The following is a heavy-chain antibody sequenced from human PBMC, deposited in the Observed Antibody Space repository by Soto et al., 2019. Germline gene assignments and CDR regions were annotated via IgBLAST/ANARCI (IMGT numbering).Heavy chain of an antibody. D-gene: IGHD3-16*01. J-gene: IGHJ6*02. CDR3: AREGAVTFPYYYYGMDV. CDR1: GGSISSGGYY. V-gene: IGHV4-31*03. Sequence: TSETLSLTCTVSGGSISSGGYYWSWIRQRPGKGLEWIGYIYYSGSTYYNPSLKSRVTISVDTSKNQFSLKLSSVTAADTAVYYCAREGAVTFPYYYYGMDVWGQGTTVTVSS. CDR2: IYYSGST.